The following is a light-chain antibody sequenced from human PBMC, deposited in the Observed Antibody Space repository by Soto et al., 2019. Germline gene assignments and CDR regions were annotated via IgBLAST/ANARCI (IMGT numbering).Light chain of an antibody. CDR2: DAS. CDR1: QSVTSSF. Sequence: EIMLTQSPGTLSLSPGERATLFCRASQSVTSSFLAWYQQKPGQAPRLLIYDASTRATGIPDKFSGSGSGTDFTLTISRLEPEDFAVYYCQQYDTSPRTFGQGTKV. V-gene: IGKV3-20*01. J-gene: IGKJ1*01. CDR3: QQYDTSPRT.